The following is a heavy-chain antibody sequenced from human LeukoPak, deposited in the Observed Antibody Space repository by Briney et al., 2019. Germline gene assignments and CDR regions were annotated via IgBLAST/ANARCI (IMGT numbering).Heavy chain of an antibody. D-gene: IGHD1-26*01. V-gene: IGHV3-64D*09. Sequence: QPGGSLRLSCSASGFTFSSYAMHWVRQAPGKGLEYVSAISSSGGSTYYADLVKGRFTISRDNSKNTLFLQMSNLRPEDTAVYFCVKERSGGFFDYWGQGTLVTVSS. CDR2: ISSSGGST. CDR3: VKERSGGFFDY. CDR1: GFTFSSYA. J-gene: IGHJ4*02.